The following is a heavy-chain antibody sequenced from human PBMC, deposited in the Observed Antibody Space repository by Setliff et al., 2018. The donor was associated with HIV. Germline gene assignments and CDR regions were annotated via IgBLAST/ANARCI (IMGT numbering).Heavy chain of an antibody. CDR1: GYTFTSYD. CDR3: ARLGSGWSDSYYYAMDV. D-gene: IGHD6-19*01. CDR2: MNPNSGNT. Sequence: ASVKVSCKASGYTFTSYDINWVRQATGRGLEWMGWMNPNSGNTGYAQKFQGRVTMTRNTSISTAYMELKSLTSDDTAAYFCARLGSGWSDSYYYAMDVWGQGTTVTVSS. V-gene: IGHV1-8*01. J-gene: IGHJ6*02.